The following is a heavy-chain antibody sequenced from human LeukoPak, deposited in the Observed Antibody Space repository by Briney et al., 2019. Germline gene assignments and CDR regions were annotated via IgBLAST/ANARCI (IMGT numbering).Heavy chain of an antibody. CDR3: ARDYEYCTNGVCYTWYFDL. D-gene: IGHD2-8*01. Sequence: SETLSLTCTVSGGSISSGDYYWSWIRQPAGKGLEWIGRIYTSGSTNYNPSLKSRVTMSVDTSKNQFSLKLSSVTAADTAVYYCARDYEYCTNGVCYTWYFDLWGRGTLVTVSS. CDR2: IYTSGST. J-gene: IGHJ2*01. CDR1: GGSISSGDYY. V-gene: IGHV4-61*02.